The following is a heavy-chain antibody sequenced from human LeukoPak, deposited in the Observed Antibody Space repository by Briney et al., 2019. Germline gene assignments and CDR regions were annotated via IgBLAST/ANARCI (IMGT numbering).Heavy chain of an antibody. D-gene: IGHD2-2*01. CDR3: AKDLKEVVPAADCFDY. J-gene: IGHJ4*02. V-gene: IGHV3-23*01. CDR1: GFTFSSYA. Sequence: GGSLRLSCAASGFTFSSYATSWVRQAPGKGLEWVSAISGSGGSTYYADSVKGRFTISRDNSKNTLYLQMNSLRAEDTAVYYCAKDLKEVVPAADCFDYWGQGTLVTVSS. CDR2: ISGSGGST.